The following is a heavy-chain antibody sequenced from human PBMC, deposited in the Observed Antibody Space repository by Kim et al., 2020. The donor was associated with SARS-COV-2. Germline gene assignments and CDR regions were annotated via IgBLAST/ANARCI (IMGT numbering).Heavy chain of an antibody. D-gene: IGHD5-12*01. CDR3: ASTKVEMATISAFDI. Sequence: SETLSLTCAVSGGSISSGGYSWSWIRQPPGKGLEWIGYIYHSGSTYYNPSLKSRVTISVDRSKNQFSLKLSSVTAADTAVYYCASTKVEMATISAFDIWGQGTMVTVSS. CDR1: GGSISSGGYS. J-gene: IGHJ3*02. V-gene: IGHV4-30-2*01. CDR2: IYHSGST.